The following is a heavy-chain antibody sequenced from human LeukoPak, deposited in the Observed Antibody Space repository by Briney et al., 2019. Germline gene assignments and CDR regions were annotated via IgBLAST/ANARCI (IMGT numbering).Heavy chain of an antibody. V-gene: IGHV4-34*01. CDR1: GGSFSGYY. J-gene: IGHJ4*02. CDR2: INHSGST. D-gene: IGHD3-10*01. Sequence: PSETLSLTCAVYGGSFSGYYWSWIRQPPGKGLEWIGEINHSGSTNYNPSLKSRVTISVDTSKNQFSLKLSSVTAADTAVYYCARGVTMLRGVTPFDYWGQGTLVTVSS. CDR3: ARGVTMLRGVTPFDY.